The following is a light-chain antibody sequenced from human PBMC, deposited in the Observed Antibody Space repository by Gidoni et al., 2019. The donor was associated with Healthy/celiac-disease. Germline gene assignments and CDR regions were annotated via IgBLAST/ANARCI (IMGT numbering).Light chain of an antibody. CDR1: QSVSSN. CDR2: GAS. Sequence: EIVMTQSPATLSVSPGERATLSCRASQSVSSNLAWYQPKPGQAPRLLIYGASTRATGIPARFSGSGSVTEFTLTISSLQSEDFAVYYCQQYNNWPYTFGQGTKLEIK. CDR3: QQYNNWPYT. V-gene: IGKV3-15*01. J-gene: IGKJ2*01.